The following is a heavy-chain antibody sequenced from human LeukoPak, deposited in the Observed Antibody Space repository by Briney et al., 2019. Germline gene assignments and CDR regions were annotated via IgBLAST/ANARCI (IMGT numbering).Heavy chain of an antibody. J-gene: IGHJ4*02. D-gene: IGHD2/OR15-2a*01. Sequence: GASVKVSCKASGYTFTGYYIHWVRQAPGQGLDWMGWMNPNSGGTKYAQKFQGRITMTRDTSISTGYMELKWLRSDDTAVYYCARDARHCTSSSCYSFYLDSWGQGTLVTVSS. CDR1: GYTFTGYY. CDR3: ARDARHCTSSSCYSFYLDS. CDR2: MNPNSGGT. V-gene: IGHV1-2*02.